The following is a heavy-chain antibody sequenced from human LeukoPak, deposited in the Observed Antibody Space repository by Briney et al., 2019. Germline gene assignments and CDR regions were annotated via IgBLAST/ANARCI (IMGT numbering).Heavy chain of an antibody. D-gene: IGHD4-17*01. CDR2: INTNTGNP. V-gene: IGHV7-4-1*01. Sequence: ASVKVSCKASGYTFTSYAMNWVRQAPGQGLEWMGWINTNTGNPTYAQGFTGRFVFSLDTSVSTAYLQIGSLKAEDTAVYYCAREGGTVTTLNWFDPWGQGTLVTVSS. CDR3: AREGGTVTTLNWFDP. J-gene: IGHJ5*02. CDR1: GYTFTSYA.